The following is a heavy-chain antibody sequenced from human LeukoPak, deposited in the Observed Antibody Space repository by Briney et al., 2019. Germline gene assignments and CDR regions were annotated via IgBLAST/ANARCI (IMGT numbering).Heavy chain of an antibody. D-gene: IGHD6-13*01. Sequence: GGSLRLSCTASRFTFNIYGMHWVRQAPGKGLEWVAFIRFDGGNKYYADSVKGRFTISRDNSKNTLYLQMNSLRAEDTAVYYCARDEDIRQWREGIAAAVDYWGQGTLVTVSS. J-gene: IGHJ4*02. CDR3: ARDEDIRQWREGIAAAVDY. CDR2: IRFDGGNK. V-gene: IGHV3-30*02. CDR1: RFTFNIYG.